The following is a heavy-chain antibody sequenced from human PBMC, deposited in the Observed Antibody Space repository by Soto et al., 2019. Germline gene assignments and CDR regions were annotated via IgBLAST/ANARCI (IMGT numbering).Heavy chain of an antibody. D-gene: IGHD1-26*01. V-gene: IGHV3-74*01. Sequence: PVGSLRLSCAASGFTFSSYWMHWVRQAPGKGQVWVSRINSDGSSTSYADSVKGRFTISRDNAKNTLYLQMNSLRAEVTAVYYCARDLYRATWYFDKWGQEALVTISS. CDR2: INSDGSST. J-gene: IGHJ4*02. CDR3: ARDLYRATWYFDK. CDR1: GFTFSSYW.